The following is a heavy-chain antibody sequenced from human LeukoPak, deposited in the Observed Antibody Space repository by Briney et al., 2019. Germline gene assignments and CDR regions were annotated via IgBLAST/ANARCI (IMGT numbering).Heavy chain of an antibody. D-gene: IGHD6-13*01. J-gene: IGHJ3*02. CDR1: GYTFTGYY. CDR3: ARADSSTWHDAFDI. CDR2: IAYDGSNK. Sequence: SCKASGYTFTGYYMHWVRQAPGKGLEWVAVIAYDGSNKFYADSVKGRFTISRDNSKNTLYLQMNSLRAEDTAVYYCARADSSTWHDAFDIWGQGKMVTVSS. V-gene: IGHV3-30*04.